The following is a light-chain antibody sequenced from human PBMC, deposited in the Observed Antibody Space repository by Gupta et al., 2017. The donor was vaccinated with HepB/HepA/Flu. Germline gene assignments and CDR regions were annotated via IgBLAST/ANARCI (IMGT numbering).Light chain of an antibody. V-gene: IGLV3-25*03. CDR2: KKT. J-gene: IGLJ1*01. CDR1: ALANQY. Sequence: SFELTQPPSVSVSPGQTARITCSGDALANQYVYWDQQRPGQAPVVVMYKKTERPSGMPERFSGTKSGTTVTLTISGVQAEDEADYYGQSADTSGTYVFGGGTKVTVL. CDR3: QSADTSGTYV.